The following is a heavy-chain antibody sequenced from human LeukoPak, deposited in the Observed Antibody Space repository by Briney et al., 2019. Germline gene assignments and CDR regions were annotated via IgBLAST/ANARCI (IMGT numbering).Heavy chain of an antibody. CDR3: ARNYYHASGQAAASFDY. J-gene: IGHJ4*02. CDR1: GFTVRSYW. V-gene: IGHV3-7*05. Sequence: GGSLRLTCAASGFTVRSYWMSWVRQAPGKGLEWVANIKQDGSEKFFVDSVKGRFTISRDNAKNSLYLQMNSPRAEDTAVYFCARNYYHASGQAAASFDYWGQETLVPVSS. D-gene: IGHD3-10*01. CDR2: IKQDGSEK.